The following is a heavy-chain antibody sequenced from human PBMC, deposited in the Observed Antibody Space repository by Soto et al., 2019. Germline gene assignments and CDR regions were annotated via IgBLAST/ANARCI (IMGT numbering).Heavy chain of an antibody. V-gene: IGHV1-18*01. J-gene: IGHJ6*02. CDR2: VSANNGHT. D-gene: IGHD3-10*01. CDR3: AKDRAFNYFYGMDV. Sequence: ASVKVSCKASGFTFSNDGLNWVRQAPGQGLEWMGWVSANNGHTNYAQNLQGRVSMTTDTSTSTAYMELRAEDTAVYYCAKDRAFNYFYGMDVWGQGTTVTVSS. CDR1: GFTFSNDG.